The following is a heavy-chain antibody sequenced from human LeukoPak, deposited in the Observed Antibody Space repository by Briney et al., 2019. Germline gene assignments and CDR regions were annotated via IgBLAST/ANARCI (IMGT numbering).Heavy chain of an antibody. CDR2: IYTSGST. D-gene: IGHD4-17*01. V-gene: IGHV4-61*02. CDR3: AREESILYGVYYFDY. J-gene: IGHJ4*02. CDR1: GGSISSGSYY. Sequence: SETLSLTCTVSGGSISSGSYYWSWIRQPAGKGLEWIGRIYTSGSTNYNPSLKSRVTISVDTPKNQFSLKLSSVTAADTAVYYCAREESILYGVYYFDYWGQGTLVTVSS.